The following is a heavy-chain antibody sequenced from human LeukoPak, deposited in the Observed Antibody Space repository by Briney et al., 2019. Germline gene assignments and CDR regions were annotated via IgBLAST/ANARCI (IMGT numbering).Heavy chain of an antibody. CDR3: ARDGTSYDFWSGKGWFDP. CDR2: IYHTGST. CDR1: GGSISSGSYY. D-gene: IGHD3-3*01. J-gene: IGHJ5*02. V-gene: IGHV4-30-2*01. Sequence: PSETLSLTCTVSGGSISSGSYYWSWIRQPPGKGLEWIGYIYHTGSTKYNPSLKSRVTISVDRSKNQFSLKLSPVTAADTALYYCARDGTSYDFWSGKGWFDPWGQGTLVTVSS.